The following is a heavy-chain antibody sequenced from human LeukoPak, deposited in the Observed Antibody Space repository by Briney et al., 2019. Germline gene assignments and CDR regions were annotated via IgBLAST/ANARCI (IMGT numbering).Heavy chain of an antibody. CDR2: ISAYNGNT. CDR1: GYTFTSYG. V-gene: IGHV1-18*01. D-gene: IGHD6-19*01. CDR3: ARETKAVADRLTSQPPYYFDY. J-gene: IGHJ4*02. Sequence: ASVKVSCKASGYTFTSYGISWVRQAPGQGLEWMGWISAYNGNTNYAQKLQSRVTMTTDTSTSTAYMELRSLRSDDTAVYYCARETKAVADRLTSQPPYYFDYWGQGTLVTVSS.